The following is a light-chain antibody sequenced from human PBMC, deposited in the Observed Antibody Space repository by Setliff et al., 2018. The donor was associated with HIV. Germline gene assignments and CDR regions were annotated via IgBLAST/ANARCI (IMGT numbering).Light chain of an antibody. CDR3: QVWDYSGHPYV. CDR2: DDS. Sequence: SELAQPPSVSVAPGKTARITCGGNNVGGKSVHWYQQKPGQAPVLVVYDDSDRPSGIPERFSGSNSGNTATLTISRVEAGDEADYYCQVWDYSGHPYVFGSVTKVTVL. J-gene: IGLJ1*01. CDR1: NVGGKS. V-gene: IGLV3-21*03.